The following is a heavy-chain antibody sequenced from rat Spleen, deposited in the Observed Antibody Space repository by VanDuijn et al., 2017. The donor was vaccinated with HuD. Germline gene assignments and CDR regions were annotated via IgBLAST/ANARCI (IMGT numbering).Heavy chain of an antibody. V-gene: IGHV1-28*01. Sequence: QVQLQQSGADLVKPGSSVKISCKASGYTFTSYDLHWIKQQPGNGLEWIGWIYPGNGNTEYNQKFNGKATFTADKSSSTAYMHLSSLTSEDSAVYFCARGDAYIPFDYWGQGVMVTVSS. CDR3: ARGDAYIPFDY. CDR2: IYPGNGNT. J-gene: IGHJ2*01. D-gene: IGHD4-6*01. CDR1: GYTFTSYD.